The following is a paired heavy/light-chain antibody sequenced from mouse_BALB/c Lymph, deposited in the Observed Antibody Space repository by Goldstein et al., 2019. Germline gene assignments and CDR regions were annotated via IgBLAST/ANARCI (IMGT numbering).Light chain of an antibody. CDR1: QTIGTW. CDR2: AAT. Sequence: DIQMTQSPASQSASLGESVTITCLASQTIGTWLAWYQQKPGKSPQLLIYAATSLADGVPSRFSGSGSGTKFSFKISSLQAEDFVSYYCQQLYSTPFTFGSGTKLEIK. J-gene: IGKJ4*01. V-gene: IGKV12-98*01. CDR3: QQLYSTPFT.
Heavy chain of an antibody. J-gene: IGHJ2*01. CDR2: INPYNDGT. Sequence: EVQLQQSGPELVKPGASVKMSCKASGYTFTSYVMHWVKQKPGQGLEWIGYINPYNDGTKYNEKFKGKATLTSDKSSSTAYMELSSLTSEDSAVYYCAREYYGSSYFDYWGQGTTLTVSS. CDR3: AREYYGSSYFDY. CDR1: GYTFTSYV. V-gene: IGHV1-14*01. D-gene: IGHD1-1*01.